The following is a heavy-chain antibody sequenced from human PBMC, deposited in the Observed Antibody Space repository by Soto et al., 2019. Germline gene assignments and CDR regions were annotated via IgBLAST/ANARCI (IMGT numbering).Heavy chain of an antibody. D-gene: IGHD2-15*01. CDR3: ARHFCSGGSCPDAFDI. J-gene: IGHJ3*02. CDR2: IFYSGNT. V-gene: IGHV4-39*01. CDR1: GGSISSSNYW. Sequence: QLQLQESVPGLVKPSETLSLTCTVSGGSISSSNYWWGWIRQPPGKGLEWIGSIFYSGNTCYNPSLKGRVTTSVDTSKNQFSLKLSSVTAADTAVYYCARHFCSGGSCPDAFDIWGQGTKVTVSS.